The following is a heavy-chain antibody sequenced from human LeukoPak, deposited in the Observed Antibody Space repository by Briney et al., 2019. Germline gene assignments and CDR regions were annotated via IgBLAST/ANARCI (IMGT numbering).Heavy chain of an antibody. CDR2: ISAYNGNT. Sequence: ASVKVSRKASGYTFTSYGISWVRQAPGQGLEWMGWISAYNGNTNYAQKLQGRVTMTTDTSTSTAYMELRSLRSDDTAVYYCARQDRGMVRVDYWGQGTLVTVSS. J-gene: IGHJ4*02. V-gene: IGHV1-18*01. CDR3: ARQDRGMVRVDY. D-gene: IGHD3-10*01. CDR1: GYTFTSYG.